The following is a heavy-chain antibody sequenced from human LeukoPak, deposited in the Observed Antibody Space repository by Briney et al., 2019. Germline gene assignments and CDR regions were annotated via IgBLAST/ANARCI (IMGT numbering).Heavy chain of an antibody. CDR3: ARSSGSPYDAFDI. J-gene: IGHJ3*02. V-gene: IGHV4-39*01. CDR1: GGSISSSGYY. CDR2: IYYSGST. D-gene: IGHD1-26*01. Sequence: SETLSLTCTVSGGSISSSGYYWGWIRQPPGKGLEWIGRIYYSGSTYYNPSLKSRVTIFVDTSKNQFSLKLSSVTAADTAVYYCARSSGSPYDAFDIWGQGTMVTVSS.